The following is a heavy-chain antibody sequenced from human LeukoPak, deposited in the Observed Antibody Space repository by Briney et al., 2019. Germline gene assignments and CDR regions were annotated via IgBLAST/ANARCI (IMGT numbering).Heavy chain of an antibody. CDR3: ARDLYSGGYYVGFDY. CDR1: GFTFRTYG. CDR2: IWNDGSNE. Sequence: GKSLRLSCAASGFTFRTYGMHWVRQAPGKGLEWVALIWNDGSNEYYADSVKGRFTISRDNAKNTLYLQMNSLRGEDTAVYYCARDLYSGGYYVGFDYWGQGALVTVSS. V-gene: IGHV3-33*01. D-gene: IGHD1-26*01. J-gene: IGHJ4*02.